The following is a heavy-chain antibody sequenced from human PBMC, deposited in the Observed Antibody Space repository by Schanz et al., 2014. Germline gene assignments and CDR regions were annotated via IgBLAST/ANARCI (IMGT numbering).Heavy chain of an antibody. CDR1: GFSVSTNY. D-gene: IGHD3-22*01. V-gene: IGHV3-30*18. Sequence: VQLVESGGGLIQPGGSLRLSCAVSGFSVSTNYMSWARQAPGKGLEWVAVISYDGRNKYFADSVKGRFTISRDNSKNTLFLQVNSLRAEDTAVYYCAKDHFGHYDSSGCSDCYYYGMDVWGQGTTVTVSS. CDR3: AKDHFGHYDSSGCSDCYYYGMDV. J-gene: IGHJ6*02. CDR2: ISYDGRNK.